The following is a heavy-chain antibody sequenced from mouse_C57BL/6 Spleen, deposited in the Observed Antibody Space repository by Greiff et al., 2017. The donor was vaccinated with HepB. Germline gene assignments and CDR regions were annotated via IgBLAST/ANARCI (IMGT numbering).Heavy chain of an antibody. Sequence: EVKLQESGAELVRPGASVKLSCTASGFNIKDYYMHWVKQRPEQGLEWIGRIDPEDGDTEYAPKFQGKATMTADTSSNTAYLQLSSLTSEDTAVYYCTSGDDGYYYAMDYWGQGTSVTVSS. CDR2: IDPEDGDT. D-gene: IGHD1-1*01. CDR1: GFNIKDYY. J-gene: IGHJ4*01. CDR3: TSGDDGYYYAMDY. V-gene: IGHV14-1*01.